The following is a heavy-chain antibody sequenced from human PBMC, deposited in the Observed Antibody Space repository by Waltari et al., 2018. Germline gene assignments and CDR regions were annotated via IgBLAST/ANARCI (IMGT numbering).Heavy chain of an antibody. J-gene: IGHJ5*02. CDR3: ARAGRDGYNL. V-gene: IGHV4-38-2*01. Sequence: QVQLQESGPGLVKPSETLSLTCAVSGYSISSGYYWGWIRQPPGKGLEWIGSIYHSGSTYYNPSLKSRVTISVDTSKNQFSLKLSSVTAADTAVYYCARAGRDGYNLWGQGTLVTVSS. D-gene: IGHD5-12*01. CDR2: IYHSGST. CDR1: GYSISSGYY.